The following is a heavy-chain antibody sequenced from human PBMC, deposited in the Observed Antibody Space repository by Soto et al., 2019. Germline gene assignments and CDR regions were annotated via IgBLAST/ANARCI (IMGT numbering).Heavy chain of an antibody. V-gene: IGHV3-23*01. CDR3: ANEHGSWYYYYYYMDV. CDR2: ISGSGGST. CDR1: GFTLSSYA. D-gene: IGHD6-13*01. J-gene: IGHJ6*03. Sequence: EVQLLESGGGLVQPGGSLRLSCAASGFTLSSYAMSWVRQAPGKGLEWVSAISGSGGSTYYADSVKGRFTISRDNSKNTLYLQMNSLRAEDTAVYYCANEHGSWYYYYYYMDVWGKGTTVTVSS.